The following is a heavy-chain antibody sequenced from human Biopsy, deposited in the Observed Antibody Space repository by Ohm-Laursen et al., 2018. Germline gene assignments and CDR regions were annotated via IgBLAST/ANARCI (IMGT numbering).Heavy chain of an antibody. V-gene: IGHV3-30*03. CDR1: GFTFTSYA. CDR3: ARDGKRWDYSAYCSWHFDL. J-gene: IGHJ2*01. D-gene: IGHD4-11*01. CDR2: ISYDGSGE. Sequence: SLRLSCSASGFTFTSYAMHWVRQAPGKGLEWVAVISYDGSGEYYADSLKGRFIISRDNPKNTVDLQMNSLRTKDTAVYFCARDGKRWDYSAYCSWHFDLWGRGTLVTVSS.